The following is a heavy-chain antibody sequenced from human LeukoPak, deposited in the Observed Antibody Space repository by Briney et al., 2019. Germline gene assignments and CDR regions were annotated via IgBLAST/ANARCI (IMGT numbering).Heavy chain of an antibody. Sequence: GESLKISCKGSGYSFTSYWIGWVRQMPGKGLEWMGIIYPSDSDTRYSPSFQGQVTISADKSISTAYLQWSSLKASDTAMYYCARCNSYSSGWCGGDYWGQGTLVTVSS. J-gene: IGHJ4*02. V-gene: IGHV5-51*01. CDR2: IYPSDSDT. CDR3: ARCNSYSSGWCGGDY. D-gene: IGHD6-19*01. CDR1: GYSFTSYW.